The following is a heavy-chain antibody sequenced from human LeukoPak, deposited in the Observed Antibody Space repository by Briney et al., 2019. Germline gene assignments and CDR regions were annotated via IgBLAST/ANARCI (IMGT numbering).Heavy chain of an antibody. CDR2: ISGGSGST. J-gene: IGHJ4*02. CDR1: GFTFSSYW. V-gene: IGHV3-23*01. D-gene: IGHD3-22*01. CDR3: AKHRFESGGYHSTD. Sequence: PGGSLRLSCAASGFTFSSYWMNWVRQAPGKGLAWVSTISGGSGSTYCADSVKGRFTISRDNSKNTLYLQMNSLRDEDTAVYYCAKHRFESGGYHSTDWGQGTLVTVSS.